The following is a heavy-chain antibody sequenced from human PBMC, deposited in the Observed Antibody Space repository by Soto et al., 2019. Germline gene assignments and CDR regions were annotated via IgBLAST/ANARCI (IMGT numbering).Heavy chain of an antibody. J-gene: IGHJ6*02. V-gene: IGHV1-18*01. D-gene: IGHD3-9*01. CDR2: ISAYNGNT. Sequence: QVQLVQSGAEVKKPGASVKVSCKASGYTFTSYGISWVRQAPGQGIEWMGWISAYNGNTNYAQKLQGRVTMTTDTSTSTAYMELRSLRSDDTSVYYCAREGYYDILTGYSPSGGHYGMDVWGQGTTVTVSS. CDR1: GYTFTSYG. CDR3: AREGYYDILTGYSPSGGHYGMDV.